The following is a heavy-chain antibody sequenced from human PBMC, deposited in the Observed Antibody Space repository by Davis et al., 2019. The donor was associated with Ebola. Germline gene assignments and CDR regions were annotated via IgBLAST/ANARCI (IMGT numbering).Heavy chain of an antibody. J-gene: IGHJ4*02. CDR1: GGSFSGYY. Sequence: GSLRLSCAVYGGSFSGYYWSWIRQPPGKGLEWIGEINHSGSTNYNPSLKSRVTISVDTSKNQFALKLSSVTAADTAVYYCARGRGSYSSFEYWGQGTLVTVSS. V-gene: IGHV4-34*01. CDR3: ARGRGSYSSFEY. D-gene: IGHD1-26*01. CDR2: INHSGST.